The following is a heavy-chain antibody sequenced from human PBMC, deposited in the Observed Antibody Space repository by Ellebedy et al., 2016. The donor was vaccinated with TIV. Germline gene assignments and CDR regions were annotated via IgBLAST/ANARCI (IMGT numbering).Heavy chain of an antibody. V-gene: IGHV3-23*01. CDR1: VFTFSSYA. Sequence: GESLKISCAASVFTFSSYAMSWVRQAPGKGLEWVSTINNGGGSTSYADSVRGRFTISRDNSKNTLYLQGNSLRAEDTAIYFCAKHPAVGSYYYMDVWGKGTTVTVSS. D-gene: IGHD3-10*01. CDR3: AKHPAVGSYYYMDV. CDR2: INNGGGST. J-gene: IGHJ6*03.